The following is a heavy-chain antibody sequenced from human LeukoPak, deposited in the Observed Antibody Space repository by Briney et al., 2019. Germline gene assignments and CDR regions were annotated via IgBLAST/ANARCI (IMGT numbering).Heavy chain of an antibody. Sequence: PGGSLRLSCAASGFTFSNYNMNWVRQAPGKGLEWVSSITSSSNYLYYADSVKGRFTISRDNAKNSLYLQMTSLRAEDTAVYYCARPSVKYDSSGYQPNPFDYWGQGTLVTVSS. CDR2: ITSSSNYL. D-gene: IGHD3-22*01. V-gene: IGHV3-21*01. J-gene: IGHJ4*02. CDR3: ARPSVKYDSSGYQPNPFDY. CDR1: GFTFSNYN.